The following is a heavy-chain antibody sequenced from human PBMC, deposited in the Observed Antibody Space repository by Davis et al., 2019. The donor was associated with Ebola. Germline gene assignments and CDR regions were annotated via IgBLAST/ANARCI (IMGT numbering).Heavy chain of an antibody. D-gene: IGHD2-2*01. CDR2: IGGSGDYT. J-gene: IGHJ6*02. CDR1: GFTFSGSA. CDR3: AKISCTSTSCYSGNYYYYYGVDV. V-gene: IGHV3-23*01. Sequence: GESLKISCAASGFTFSGSAMHWVRQAPGKGLEWVSTIGGSGDYTYYADSVKVRFTISRDNSKNTLYLQMNSLRAEDTAIYYCAKISCTSTSCYSGNYYYYYGVDVWGQGTTVTVSS.